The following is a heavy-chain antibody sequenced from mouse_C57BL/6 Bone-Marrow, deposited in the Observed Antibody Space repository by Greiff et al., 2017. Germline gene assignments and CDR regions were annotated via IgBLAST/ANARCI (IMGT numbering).Heavy chain of an antibody. CDR2: ILPGSGST. CDR1: GYTFTGYW. CDR3: ARNDGSSWYFDV. J-gene: IGHJ1*03. Sequence: QVQLKQSGAELMKPGASVKLSCKATGYTFTGYWIEWVKQRPGHGLEWIGEILPGSGSTNYHEKFKGKATFTADTSSKTAYMQLSSLTTEDSAIYYCARNDGSSWYFDVWGTGTTVTVSS. D-gene: IGHD1-1*01. V-gene: IGHV1-9*01.